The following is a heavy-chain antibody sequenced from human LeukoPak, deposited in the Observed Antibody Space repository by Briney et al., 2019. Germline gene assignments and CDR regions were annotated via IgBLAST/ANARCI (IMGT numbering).Heavy chain of an antibody. CDR2: IYYSGST. CDR1: GGSFSGYY. V-gene: IGHV4-59*01. J-gene: IGHJ3*02. CDR3: ARDDEAFDI. Sequence: SETLSLTCAVYGGSFSGYYWSWIRQPPGKGLEWIGYIYYSGSTNYNPSLKSRVTISVDTSKNQFSLKLSSVTAADTAVYYCARDDEAFDIWGQGTMVTVSS.